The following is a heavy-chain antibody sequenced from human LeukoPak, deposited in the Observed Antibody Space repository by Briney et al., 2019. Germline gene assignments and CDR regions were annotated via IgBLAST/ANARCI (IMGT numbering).Heavy chain of an antibody. V-gene: IGHV3-74*01. CDR2: IDIEGSTT. CDR3: ARQETSSYNGAFDI. D-gene: IGHD1-26*01. Sequence: GGSLRLSCAASGFTFSSSWMHWVRQAPGRGLVWVSRIDIEGSTTFYADSVKGRFTISRDNAKNSLYLQMNSLRADDTAVYHCARQETSSYNGAFDIWGQGTMVTVSS. J-gene: IGHJ3*02. CDR1: GFTFSSSW.